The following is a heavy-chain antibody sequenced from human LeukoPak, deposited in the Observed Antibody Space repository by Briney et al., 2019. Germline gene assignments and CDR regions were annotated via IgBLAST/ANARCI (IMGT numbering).Heavy chain of an antibody. D-gene: IGHD3-22*01. CDR1: GHSISSGYY. CDR3: VSQYDRSGYYAFDY. V-gene: IGHV4-38-2*01. Sequence: SETLSLTCAVSGHSISSGYYWGWIRQPPGKGLEWIGYIYHSGSTYYNPSLKSRVIITVDTSKSHFSLKLNSVTAADTAVYYCVSQYDRSGYYAFDYWGQGTLVTVTS. CDR2: IYHSGST. J-gene: IGHJ4*02.